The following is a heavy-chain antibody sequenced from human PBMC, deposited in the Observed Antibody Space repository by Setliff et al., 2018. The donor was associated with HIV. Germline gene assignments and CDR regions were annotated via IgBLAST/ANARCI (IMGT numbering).Heavy chain of an antibody. V-gene: IGHV1-46*01. CDR2: IYSGGGST. D-gene: IGHD2-8*01. Sequence: ASVKVSCKASGYIFTDYYIHWVRQAPGQGLEWMGIIYSGGGSTNYAQKFQGRITMTSDTSTSTVYMELSSLRSEDSAVYYCARSIYEWGAFDIWGQGTMVTVSS. CDR3: ARSIYEWGAFDI. J-gene: IGHJ3*02. CDR1: GYIFTDYY.